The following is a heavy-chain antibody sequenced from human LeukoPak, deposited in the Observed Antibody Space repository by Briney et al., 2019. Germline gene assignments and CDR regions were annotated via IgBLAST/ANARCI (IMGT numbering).Heavy chain of an antibody. J-gene: IGHJ4*02. V-gene: IGHV3-30-3*01. CDR2: ISYDGSNK. D-gene: IGHD3-10*01. Sequence: GGSLRLSCAASAFTFSSYAMHWVRQAPGKGLEWVAVISYDGSNKYYADSVKGRFTISRDNSKNTLYLQMNSLRAEDTAVYYCARALYYPPDYWGQGTLVTVSS. CDR3: ARALYYPPDY. CDR1: AFTFSSYA.